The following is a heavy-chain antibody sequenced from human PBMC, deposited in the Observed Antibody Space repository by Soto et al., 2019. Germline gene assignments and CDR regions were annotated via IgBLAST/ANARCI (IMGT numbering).Heavy chain of an antibody. Sequence: PGGSLSLSCAASGITFSNAWMSWVRQAPGKGLEWVGRIKSKTDGGTTDYAAPVKGRFTISRDDSKNTLYLQMNSLKTEDTAVYYCTTGLNRNWFDPWGQGTLVTVSS. CDR3: TTGLNRNWFDP. CDR1: GITFSNAW. V-gene: IGHV3-15*01. J-gene: IGHJ5*02. D-gene: IGHD2-21*01. CDR2: IKSKTDGGTT.